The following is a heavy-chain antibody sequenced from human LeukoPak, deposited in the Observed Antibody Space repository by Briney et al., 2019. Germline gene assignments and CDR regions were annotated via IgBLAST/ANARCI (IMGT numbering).Heavy chain of an antibody. CDR1: GGSISSYY. V-gene: IGHV4-59*08. CDR2: IYYSGST. CDR3: ARGSYRQLVDSNWFDP. D-gene: IGHD6-13*01. J-gene: IGHJ5*02. Sequence: SETLSLTCTVSGGSISSYYWSWIRQPPGKGLEWIGYIYYSGSTNYNPSLKSRVTISVDTSKNQFSLKLSSVTAADTAVYYCARGSYRQLVDSNWFDPWGQGTLVTVSS.